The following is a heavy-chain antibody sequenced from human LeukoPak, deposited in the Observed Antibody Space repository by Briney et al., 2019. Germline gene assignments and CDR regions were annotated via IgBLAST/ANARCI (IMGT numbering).Heavy chain of an antibody. Sequence: GASVKVSCKASGYTFTGYYMHWMRQAPGQGLEWMGGIIPIFGTANYAQKFQGRVTITADKSTSTAYMELSSLRSDDTAVYYCARLDPDGYNYWYFDLWGRGTLVTVSS. D-gene: IGHD1-14*01. CDR2: IIPIFGTA. V-gene: IGHV1-69*06. CDR3: ARLDPDGYNYWYFDL. CDR1: GYTFTGYY. J-gene: IGHJ2*01.